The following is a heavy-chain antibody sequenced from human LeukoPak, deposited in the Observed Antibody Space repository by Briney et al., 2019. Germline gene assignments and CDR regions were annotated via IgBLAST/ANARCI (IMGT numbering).Heavy chain of an antibody. CDR1: GGSISNYH. Sequence: SETLSLICTVSGGSISNYHWSWIRQPAGKGLEWIGQIHTSGSTNYNPPLKSRVSMSIDTTEDQVSLTIGSVTAADTAFYYCARRDISSGWSFDYWGQGTLITVSS. D-gene: IGHD6-19*01. J-gene: IGHJ4*02. V-gene: IGHV4-4*07. CDR2: IHTSGST. CDR3: ARRDISSGWSFDY.